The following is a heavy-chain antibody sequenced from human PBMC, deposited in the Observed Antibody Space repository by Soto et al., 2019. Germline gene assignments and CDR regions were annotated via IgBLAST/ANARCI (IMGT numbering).Heavy chain of an antibody. CDR3: AKDPGLYYGSGSYFDY. CDR2: ISYDGSNK. CDR1: GFTFISYG. D-gene: IGHD3-10*01. J-gene: IGHJ4*02. Sequence: PGGSLRLSCAASGFTFISYGMHWVRQAPGKGLEWVAVISYDGSNKYYADSVKGRFTISRDNSKNTLYLQMNSLRAEDTAVYYCAKDPGLYYGSGSYFDYWGQGTLVTVSS. V-gene: IGHV3-30*18.